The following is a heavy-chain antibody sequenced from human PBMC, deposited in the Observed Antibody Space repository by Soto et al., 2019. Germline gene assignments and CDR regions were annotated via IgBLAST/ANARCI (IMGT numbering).Heavy chain of an antibody. V-gene: IGHV3-11*01. CDR2: ITSSGRTT. Sequence: PGGSLRLSCAASGFTFSDYYMNWIRPAPGKGLEWVSYITSSGRTTYYADSVKGRFTITRDNAKNSLYLQMNSLRAEDTAVYYCARAEFTMVRGVIYYFDYWGQGTLVTVSS. CDR1: GFTFSDYY. CDR3: ARAEFTMVRGVIYYFDY. D-gene: IGHD3-10*01. J-gene: IGHJ4*02.